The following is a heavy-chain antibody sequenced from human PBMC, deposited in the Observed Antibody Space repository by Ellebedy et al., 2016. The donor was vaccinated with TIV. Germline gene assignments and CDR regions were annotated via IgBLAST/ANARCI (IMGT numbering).Heavy chain of an antibody. J-gene: IGHJ4*02. V-gene: IGHV2-26*01. CDR3: ARIRRQGEIDY. CDR1: GFSLSTSGVG. CDR2: IFSNDEK. Sequence: SGPTLVKPTQTLTLTCTFSGFSLSTSGVGVGWIRQPPGKALEWLAHIFSNDEKSYSTSLKSRLTISKDTSKSQVVLTMTNMDPVDTATYYCARIRRQGEIDYWGQGTLVTVSS.